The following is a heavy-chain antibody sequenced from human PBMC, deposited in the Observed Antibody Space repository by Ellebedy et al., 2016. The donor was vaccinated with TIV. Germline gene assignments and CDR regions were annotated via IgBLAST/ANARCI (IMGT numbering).Heavy chain of an antibody. CDR2: MNPNSGNT. CDR1: GYTFTSYD. CDR3: ARDLRGGYYGSAPYWYFDL. V-gene: IGHV1-8*01. Sequence: ASVKVSCXASGYTFTSYDINWVRQATGQGLEWMGWMNPNSGNTGYAQKFQGRVTMTTDTSTSTAYMELRSLRSDDTAVYYCARDLRGGYYGSAPYWYFDLWGRGTLVTVSS. J-gene: IGHJ2*01. D-gene: IGHD3-10*01.